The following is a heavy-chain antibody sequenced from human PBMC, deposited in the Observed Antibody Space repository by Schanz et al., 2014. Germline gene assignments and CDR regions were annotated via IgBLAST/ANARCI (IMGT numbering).Heavy chain of an antibody. V-gene: IGHV3-23*01. D-gene: IGHD5-12*01. J-gene: IGHJ4*02. CDR2: MNESHSTI. CDR1: GFTFTNYA. Sequence: EVQLLESGGGLVQPGGSLRLSCAASGFTFTNYAMAWVRQAPGKGLEWVSAMNESHSTIYYADSVRGRFTISRDNAENTLFLQMNSLRAEDTAVYYCARKVVATIGGYYDNWGQGTLVIVSS. CDR3: ARKVVATIGGYYDN.